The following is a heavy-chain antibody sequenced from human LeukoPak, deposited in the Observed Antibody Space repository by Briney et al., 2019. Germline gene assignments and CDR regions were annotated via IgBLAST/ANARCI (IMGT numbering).Heavy chain of an antibody. J-gene: IGHJ4*02. CDR2: INHSGST. Sequence: SETLSLTCAVYGDSFSGYYWSWIRQPPGKGLEWIGEINHSGSTNYNPSLKSRVTISVDTSKNQFSLKLSSVTAADTAVYYCARGPHIVGATQHRYCFDYWGQGTLVTVSS. V-gene: IGHV4-34*01. D-gene: IGHD1-26*01. CDR1: GDSFSGYY. CDR3: ARGPHIVGATQHRYCFDY.